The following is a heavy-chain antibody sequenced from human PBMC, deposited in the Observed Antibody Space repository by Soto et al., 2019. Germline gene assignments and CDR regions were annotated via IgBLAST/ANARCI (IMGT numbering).Heavy chain of an antibody. CDR3: ARVVEATVTADY. V-gene: IGHV1-18*01. D-gene: IGHD4-17*01. Sequence: QVQLVQSGAEVKKPGASVKVSCKASGYTFTTYGISWVRQAPGQGLEWMGWISAYNGNTNYAQSLQGRVTMTTDTSTSTALMDLRSLTSDDTGVYYCARVVEATVTADYWGQGTLVAVSS. J-gene: IGHJ4*02. CDR1: GYTFTTYG. CDR2: ISAYNGNT.